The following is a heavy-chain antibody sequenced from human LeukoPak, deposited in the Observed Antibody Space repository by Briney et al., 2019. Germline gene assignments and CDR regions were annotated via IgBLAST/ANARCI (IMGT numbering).Heavy chain of an antibody. J-gene: IGHJ4*02. CDR3: ARYHSTWGLNY. CDR1: GGSVSSGDYY. D-gene: IGHD2-2*01. CDR2: IYYSGST. V-gene: IGHV4-30-4*01. Sequence: PSETLSLTCSVSGGSVSSGDYYWSWIRQPPGKGLEWIGYIYYSGSTYYNPSLKSRVSISVDTSKDQFSLKLTSVTAADTAVYYCARYHSTWGLNYWGQGTLVTVSS.